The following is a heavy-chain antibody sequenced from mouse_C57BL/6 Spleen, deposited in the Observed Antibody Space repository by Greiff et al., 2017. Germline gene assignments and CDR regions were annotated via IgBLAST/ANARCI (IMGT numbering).Heavy chain of an antibody. CDR1: GYAFSSYW. D-gene: IGHD2-1*01. CDR2: IYPGDGDT. Sequence: QVQLQQSGAELVKPGASVKISCKASGYAFSSYWMNWVKQRPGKGLEWIGQIYPGDGDTNYNGKFKGKATLTADKSSSTAYMQLSSLTSEDSAVYFCARSPDGTGYFDVWGTGTTVTVSS. V-gene: IGHV1-80*01. J-gene: IGHJ1*03. CDR3: ARSPDGTGYFDV.